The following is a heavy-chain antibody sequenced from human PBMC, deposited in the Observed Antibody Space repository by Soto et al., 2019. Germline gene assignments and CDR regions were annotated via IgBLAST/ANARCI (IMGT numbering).Heavy chain of an antibody. CDR2: IGTAGDP. V-gene: IGHV3-13*05. D-gene: IGHD6-13*01. Sequence: GGSLRLSCAASGFTFSSXXXXWVRQATGKGLEWVSAIGTAGDPYYPGSVKGRFTISRENAKNSLYLQMNSRRAGDTAVYYCARGSIAAAGMTVFDYWGQGTLVTVSS. J-gene: IGHJ4*02. CDR1: GFTFSSXX. CDR3: ARGSIAAAGMTVFDY.